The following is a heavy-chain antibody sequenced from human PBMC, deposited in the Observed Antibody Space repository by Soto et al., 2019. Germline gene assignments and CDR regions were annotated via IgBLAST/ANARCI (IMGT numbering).Heavy chain of an antibody. CDR2: ISGSGGST. V-gene: IGHV3-23*01. D-gene: IGHD4-17*01. CDR1: GFTFSSYA. J-gene: IGHJ6*02. CDR3: AKSATVTRIYYYYGMDV. Sequence: EVQLLESGGGLVQPGGSLRLSCAASGFTFSSYAMSWVRQAPGKGLEWVSAISGSGGSTYYADSVKGRFTISRDNSKNTLDLQMNSLRAEDTAVYYCAKSATVTRIYYYYGMDVWGHGTTVTVSS.